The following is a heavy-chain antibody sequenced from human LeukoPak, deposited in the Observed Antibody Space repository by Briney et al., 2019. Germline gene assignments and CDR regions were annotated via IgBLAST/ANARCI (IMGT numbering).Heavy chain of an antibody. CDR3: ARGVGDNGILGY. Sequence: PGGSLRLSCAASGFTFRSYRMTWVRQAPGKRLEWVANIKQDGSKKDYVDSVKGRFTIFRDNAKDSLYLQMNSLRVEDTAVYYCARGVGDNGILGYWGRGTMVAVSS. J-gene: IGHJ4*02. D-gene: IGHD2-15*01. V-gene: IGHV3-7*01. CDR1: GFTFRSYR. CDR2: IKQDGSKK.